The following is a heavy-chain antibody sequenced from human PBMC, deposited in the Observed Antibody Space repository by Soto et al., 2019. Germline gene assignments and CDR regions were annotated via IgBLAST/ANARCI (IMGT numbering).Heavy chain of an antibody. CDR3: ARGPYSYDTSGYYYFHYFDY. J-gene: IGHJ4*02. D-gene: IGHD3-22*01. V-gene: IGHV4-39*01. CDR1: GGSIGSSSYY. CDR2: FYYGGST. Sequence: QLLESGPGLVRPSETLSLTCTVSGGSIGSSSYYWGWIRQPPGRGLEWIGSFYYGGSTYYNPSLESRVTISVDTSKNQFSLKLSSVTAADTAVYYCARGPYSYDTSGYYYFHYFDYWGQGTLVTVSS.